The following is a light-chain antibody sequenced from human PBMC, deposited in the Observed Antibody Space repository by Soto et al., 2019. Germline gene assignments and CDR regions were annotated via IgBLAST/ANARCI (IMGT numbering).Light chain of an antibody. Sequence: EIVLTQSPGTLSLSPGERATLSCRASQSVSGNYLAWYQHKPGRAPRLLIFGASSRATDTPDRFSGSGSGTDFTLTISRLEPEDFAVYSCQHYGTSPPYTFGQGTKLEIK. CDR3: QHYGTSPPYT. V-gene: IGKV3-20*01. CDR1: QSVSGNY. CDR2: GAS. J-gene: IGKJ2*01.